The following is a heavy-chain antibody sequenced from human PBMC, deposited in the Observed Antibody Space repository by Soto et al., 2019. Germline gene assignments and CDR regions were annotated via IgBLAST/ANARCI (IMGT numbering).Heavy chain of an antibody. J-gene: IGHJ4*02. CDR3: ARDSGYDSIDY. V-gene: IGHV1-18*04. CDR1: GYTFTSYG. Sequence: VASVKVSFKASGYTFTSYGISWLRQAPGQGLEWMGWISAYNGNTNYAQKLQGRVTMTTDTSTSTAYMELRSLRSDDTAVYYCARDSGYDSIDYWGQGTLVTVSS. CDR2: ISAYNGNT. D-gene: IGHD5-12*01.